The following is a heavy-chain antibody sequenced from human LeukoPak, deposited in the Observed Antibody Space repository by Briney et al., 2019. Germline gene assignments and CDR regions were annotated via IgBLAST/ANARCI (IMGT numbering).Heavy chain of an antibody. J-gene: IGHJ4*02. V-gene: IGHV1-2*02. CDR2: INPNSGGT. Sequence: GASVKVSFKASGYTFTSYGISWVRQAPGQGLEWMGWINPNSGGTNYAQKFQGRVTMTRDTSISTAYMELSRLRSDDTAVYYCARESWQDTAMVTLGYWGQGTLVTVSS. D-gene: IGHD5-18*01. CDR3: ARESWQDTAMVTLGY. CDR1: GYTFTSYG.